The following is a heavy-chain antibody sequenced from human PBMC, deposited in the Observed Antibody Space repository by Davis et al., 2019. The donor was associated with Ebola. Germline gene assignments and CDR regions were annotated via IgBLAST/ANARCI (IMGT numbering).Heavy chain of an antibody. CDR1: GFTLTNYA. CDR3: ARGREYSYGLDY. J-gene: IGHJ4*02. V-gene: IGHV1-3*01. CDR2: VHGGNGNT. D-gene: IGHD5-18*01. Sequence: AASVKVSCKASGFTLTNYAIHWVRQAPGQRLEWMGWVHGGNGNTKYSQKFQGRVTITRDTSASTAYMELSSLRSEDTAVYFCARGREYSYGLDYWGQGSLVTVSS.